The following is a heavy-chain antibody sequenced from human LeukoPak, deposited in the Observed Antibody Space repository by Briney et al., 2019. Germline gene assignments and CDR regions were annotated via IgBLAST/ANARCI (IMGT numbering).Heavy chain of an antibody. CDR1: GGTFSSYA. D-gene: IGHD3-16*01. CDR3: ARDLRYDYVWGSLPFDY. CDR2: IIPILGIA. Sequence: SVKVSCKASGGTFSSYAISWVRQAPGQGLEWMGRIIPILGIANYAQKFQGRVTITADKSTSTAYMELSSLRSEDTAVYYCARDLRYDYVWGSLPFDYWGQGTLVTVSS. J-gene: IGHJ4*02. V-gene: IGHV1-69*04.